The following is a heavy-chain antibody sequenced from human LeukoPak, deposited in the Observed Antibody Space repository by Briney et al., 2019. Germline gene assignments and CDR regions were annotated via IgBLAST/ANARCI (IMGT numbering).Heavy chain of an antibody. Sequence: SVKVSCKASGGTFSSYAISWVRQAPGQGLEWMGGIIPIFGTANYAQKFQGRVTITADESTSTAYMELSSLRSEDTAVYYCARGTPPIAVAFGNWFDPWGQGTLVTVSS. CDR3: ARGTPPIAVAFGNWFDP. V-gene: IGHV1-69*13. J-gene: IGHJ5*02. CDR1: GGTFSSYA. CDR2: IIPIFGTA. D-gene: IGHD6-19*01.